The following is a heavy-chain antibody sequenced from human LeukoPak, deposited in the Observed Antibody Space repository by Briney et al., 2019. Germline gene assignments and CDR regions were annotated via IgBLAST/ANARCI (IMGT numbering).Heavy chain of an antibody. V-gene: IGHV6-1*01. D-gene: IGHD2-2*01. CDR2: TYYRSTWYN. J-gene: IGHJ5*02. CDR1: GDSFSSNSAT. CDR3: ARRLTQYDCFDP. Sequence: SQTLSLTCAISGDSFSSNSATWNWIRQSPSRGLEWLGRTYYRSTWYNDYAVSVRGRITVNPDTSKNQFSLHLNSVTPEDTAVYYCARRLTQYDCFDPWGQGILVTVSS.